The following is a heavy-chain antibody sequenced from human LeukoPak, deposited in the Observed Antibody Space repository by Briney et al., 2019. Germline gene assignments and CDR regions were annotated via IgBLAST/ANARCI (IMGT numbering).Heavy chain of an antibody. CDR2: INSSGSTI. CDR3: ARAWLSGFGELLPYYFDY. J-gene: IGHJ4*02. D-gene: IGHD3-10*01. CDR1: GFTFSSYE. V-gene: IGHV3-48*03. Sequence: PGGSLRLSCAASGFTFSSYEMNWVRQAPGKGLEWVSYINSSGSTIYYADSVEGRFTISRDNAKNSLYLQMNSLRAEDTAVYYCARAWLSGFGELLPYYFDYWGQGTLVTVSS.